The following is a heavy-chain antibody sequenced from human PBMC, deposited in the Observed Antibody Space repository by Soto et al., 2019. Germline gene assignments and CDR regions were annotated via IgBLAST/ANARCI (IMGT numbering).Heavy chain of an antibody. D-gene: IGHD6-19*01. CDR1: GGPISSRESY. V-gene: IGHV4-39*01. Sequence: SETLSLTCSVSGGPISSRESYWGWIRQPPGKGLEWIGTIYFSGSTYYNPSLKSRVTMSVDTSKNQFSLKLSSVTAADTAVYYFASMRLIIAVGAPGNWFDPCGQGTLVTVSS. J-gene: IGHJ5*02. CDR3: ASMRLIIAVGAPGNWFDP. CDR2: IYFSGST.